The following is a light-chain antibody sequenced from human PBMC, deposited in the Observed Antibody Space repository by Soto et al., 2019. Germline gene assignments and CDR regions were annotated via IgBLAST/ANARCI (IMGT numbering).Light chain of an antibody. CDR3: SSYTSSNTVV. CDR2: EVS. V-gene: IGLV2-14*01. CDR1: SSDIAGYNL. J-gene: IGLJ2*01. Sequence: QSALTQPASVSGSPGQSITISCTGTSSDIAGYNLVSWYQQHPGKAPKVMIYEVSNRPSGVSNRFSGSKSGNTASLTISGLQAEDEADYYCSSYTSSNTVVFGGGTKLTVL.